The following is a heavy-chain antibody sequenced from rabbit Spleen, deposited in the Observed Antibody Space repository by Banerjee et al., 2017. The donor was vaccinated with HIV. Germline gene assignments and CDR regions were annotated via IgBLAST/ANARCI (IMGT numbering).Heavy chain of an antibody. CDR3: VRSSGWGMNYFNL. J-gene: IGHJ4*01. CDR2: INIVTGKS. V-gene: IGHV1S45*01. Sequence: QEQLEESGGGLVKPEGSLTLTCKASGVSLNDKDVMCWVRQAPGKGLEWIACINIVTGKSVYASWAKGRFTFSKISSTTVTLEVTSLTAADTATYFCVRSSGWGMNYFNLWGPGTLVTVS. D-gene: IGHD4-1*01. CDR1: GVSLNDKDV.